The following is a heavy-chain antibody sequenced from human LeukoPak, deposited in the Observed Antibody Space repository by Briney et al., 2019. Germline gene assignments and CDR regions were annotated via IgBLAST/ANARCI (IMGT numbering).Heavy chain of an antibody. CDR1: GFTFSSYS. J-gene: IGHJ4*02. V-gene: IGHV3-48*04. CDR2: ISSSGSTI. Sequence: GGSLRLSCAASGFTFSSYSMNWVRQAPGKGLEWVSYISSSGSTIHYADSVKGRFTISRDNAKNSLYLQMNSLRAEDTAVYYCARLAAGSVAGDYWGQGTLVTVSS. D-gene: IGHD6-19*01. CDR3: ARLAAGSVAGDY.